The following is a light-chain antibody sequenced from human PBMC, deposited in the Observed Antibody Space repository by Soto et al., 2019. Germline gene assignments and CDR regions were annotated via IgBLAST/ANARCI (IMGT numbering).Light chain of an antibody. J-gene: IGLJ1*01. CDR2: SNN. Sequence: QSALTQPPSASGTPGQRVTISCSGSSSNIGSNTVNWYQQLPGTAPKLLIYSNNQRPSGVPDRFSGSKSGTSASLAISGLQSEDEADFYCAAWDDSLNVPVYVFGTGTKVPVL. V-gene: IGLV1-44*01. CDR1: SSNIGSNT. CDR3: AAWDDSLNVPVYV.